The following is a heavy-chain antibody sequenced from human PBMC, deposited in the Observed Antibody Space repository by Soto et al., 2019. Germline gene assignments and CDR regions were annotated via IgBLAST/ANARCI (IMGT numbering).Heavy chain of an antibody. D-gene: IGHD4-17*01. V-gene: IGHV4-59*01. Sequence: QVQLQESGPGLVKPSETLSLTCTVSGGSISSYYWSWIRQPPGKGLEWIGYIYYSGSTNYNPSLKSRFTISVDTSKNQFSLKLSSVTAADTAVYYCARRYGGHFDYWGQGTLVTVSS. CDR2: IYYSGST. J-gene: IGHJ4*02. CDR1: GGSISSYY. CDR3: ARRYGGHFDY.